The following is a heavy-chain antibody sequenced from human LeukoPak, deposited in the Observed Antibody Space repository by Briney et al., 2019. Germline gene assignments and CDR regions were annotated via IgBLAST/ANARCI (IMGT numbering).Heavy chain of an antibody. J-gene: IGHJ4*02. CDR2: FDPEDGET. CDR3: ARVLVSSGYYHPYFDY. Sequence: ASVKVSCKVSGYTLTELSMHWVRQAPGKGLEWMGGFDPEDGETIYAQKFQGRVTMTRDMSTSTVYMELSSLRSEDTAVYYCARVLVSSGYYHPYFDYWGQGTLVTVSS. CDR1: GYTLTELS. V-gene: IGHV1-24*01. D-gene: IGHD3-22*01.